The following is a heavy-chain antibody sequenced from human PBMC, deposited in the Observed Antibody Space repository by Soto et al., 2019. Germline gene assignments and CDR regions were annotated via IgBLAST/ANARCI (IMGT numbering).Heavy chain of an antibody. D-gene: IGHD4-4*01. Sequence: GGSLRLSCAASGFTFSSYAMSWVRQAPGKGLEWVSAISGSGGSTYYADSVKGRFTISRDNSKNTLYLQMNSLRAEDTAVYYCAKAVRTTVTPPYYYYGMDVWGQGTTVTVSS. CDR3: AKAVRTTVTPPYYYYGMDV. J-gene: IGHJ6*02. CDR1: GFTFSSYA. V-gene: IGHV3-23*01. CDR2: ISGSGGST.